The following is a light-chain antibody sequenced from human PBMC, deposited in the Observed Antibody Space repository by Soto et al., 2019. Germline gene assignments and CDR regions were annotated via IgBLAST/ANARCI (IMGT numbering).Light chain of an antibody. Sequence: DIQMTQSPSTLSASVGDRVTITCRASQSISNWLAWYQQKPGRAPKLLIYKASSLESGVPSRFSGSGSGTEFTLTISSLQHDDFATYYCQQYNSYGTFGQGTKLEIK. CDR1: QSISNW. V-gene: IGKV1-5*03. CDR3: QQYNSYGT. CDR2: KAS. J-gene: IGKJ2*02.